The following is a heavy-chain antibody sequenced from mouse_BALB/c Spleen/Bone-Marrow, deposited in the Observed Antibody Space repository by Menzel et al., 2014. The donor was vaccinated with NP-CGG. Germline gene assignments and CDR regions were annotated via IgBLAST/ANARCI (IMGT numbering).Heavy chain of an antibody. V-gene: IGHV1-5*01. CDR1: GYTFTSYW. CDR3: PPPPRNTFDS. J-gene: IGHJ2*01. CDR2: IYPGKSDT. Sequence: EVQVVESGTVLARPGASVKMSCKASGYTFTSYWMHWVKQRPGQGLEWIGTIYPGKSDTTYNQKFKGKAKLTAVTSTSPASWDPAGRQNGAPRFYSCPPPPRNTFDSGAQATPLPVSS.